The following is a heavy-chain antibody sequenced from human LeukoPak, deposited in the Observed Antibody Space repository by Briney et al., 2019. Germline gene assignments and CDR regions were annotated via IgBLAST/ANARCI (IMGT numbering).Heavy chain of an antibody. CDR3: DSGASFEAFDI. CDR2: VYYSGST. V-gene: IGHV4-39*01. J-gene: IGHJ3*02. Sequence: PSETLSLTCSVSGGSIRSSGRYWGWVRRPPGMGLEWIGSVYYSGSTHSNPSLKSRVTFSADTSKNQFSLRLSSVTAADTAVYFCDSGASFEAFDIWGQGTMVTVS. D-gene: IGHD2-15*01. CDR1: GGSIRSSGRY.